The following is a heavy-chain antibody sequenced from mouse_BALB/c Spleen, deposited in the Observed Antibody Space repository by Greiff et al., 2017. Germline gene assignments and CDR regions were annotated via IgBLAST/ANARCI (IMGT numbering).Heavy chain of an antibody. CDR2: IHYSGST. V-gene: IGHV3-1*02. Sequence: EVKLMESGPDLVKPSQSLSLTRPVTGYSITSGYCWHWIRQFPGNKLEWMGYIHYSGSTNYNPSLKSRISITRDTSKNQFFLQLNSVTTEDTATYYCARSSKGAMDYWGQGTSVTVSS. J-gene: IGHJ4*01. CDR1: GYSITSGYC. CDR3: ARSSKGAMDY. D-gene: IGHD1-1*01.